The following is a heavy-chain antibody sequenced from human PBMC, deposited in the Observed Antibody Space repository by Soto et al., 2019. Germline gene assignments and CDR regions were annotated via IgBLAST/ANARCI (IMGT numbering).Heavy chain of an antibody. CDR3: ARSRLGYFDY. J-gene: IGHJ4*02. Sequence: ASVKVSCKASGYTFSRHDINWVRQATGQGLEWMGWMNPNSGNTGYAQKFQGRVTMTRNTSISTAYMELSSLRSEDTAVYYCARSRLGYFDYWGQGSLVTVSS. V-gene: IGHV1-8*01. D-gene: IGHD3-9*01. CDR2: MNPNSGNT. CDR1: GYTFSRHD.